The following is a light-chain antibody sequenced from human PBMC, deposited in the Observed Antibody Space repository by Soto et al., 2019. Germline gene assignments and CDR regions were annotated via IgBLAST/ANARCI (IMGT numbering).Light chain of an antibody. CDR1: QSVSSN. CDR2: GAS. CDR3: QHYNNWPPWT. Sequence: EVVMTQSPATLSVSPGERATLSCRASQSVSSNLAWYQQKPGQAPRLLIYGASTRATGIPARFSGSGSGTEFTLTISSLRSEDFAVYYCQHYNNWPPWTFGQGTKVENK. V-gene: IGKV3-15*01. J-gene: IGKJ1*01.